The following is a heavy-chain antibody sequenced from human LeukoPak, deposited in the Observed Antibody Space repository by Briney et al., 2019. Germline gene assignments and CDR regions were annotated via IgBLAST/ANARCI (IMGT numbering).Heavy chain of an antibody. D-gene: IGHD1-26*01. J-gene: IGHJ4*02. Sequence: PGGSLRLSCAASGFTFSSYNMNWVRQAPGKGLEWVSSISSSSLYIYYADSVRGRFTISRDNAKSSLYLQMNSLRAEDTAVYYCASEQSGNYYRPFDSWGQGTLVTVSS. CDR3: ASEQSGNYYRPFDS. V-gene: IGHV3-21*01. CDR1: GFTFSSYN. CDR2: ISSSSLYI.